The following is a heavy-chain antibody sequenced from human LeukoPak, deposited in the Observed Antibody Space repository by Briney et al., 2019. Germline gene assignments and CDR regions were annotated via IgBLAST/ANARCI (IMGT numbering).Heavy chain of an antibody. CDR1: GGSISSGSYY. CDR3: ARLAAEGDFDY. V-gene: IGHV4-61*02. Sequence: PSETLSLTCTVSGGSISSGSYYWRWIRQPAGKGLEWIGRIYTSGSTNYNPSLKSRVTISVDTSKNQFSLKLSSVTAADTAVYYCARLAAEGDFDYWGQGTLVTVSS. J-gene: IGHJ4*02. CDR2: IYTSGST. D-gene: IGHD6-13*01.